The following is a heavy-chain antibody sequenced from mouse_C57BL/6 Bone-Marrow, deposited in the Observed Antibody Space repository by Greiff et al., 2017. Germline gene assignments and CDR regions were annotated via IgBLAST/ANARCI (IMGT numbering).Heavy chain of an antibody. CDR1: GYTFTSYW. V-gene: IGHV1-64*01. D-gene: IGHD1-1*01. CDR2: IHPNSGST. Sequence: QVQLQQSGAELVKPGASVKLSCKASGYTFTSYWMHWVKQSPGQGLEWIGMIHPNSGSTNYNEKFKSKATLTVDKSSSTAYMQLSSLTSEDSAVYYCARLVGYYYGPYWGQGTLVTVSA. CDR3: ARLVGYYYGPY. J-gene: IGHJ3*01.